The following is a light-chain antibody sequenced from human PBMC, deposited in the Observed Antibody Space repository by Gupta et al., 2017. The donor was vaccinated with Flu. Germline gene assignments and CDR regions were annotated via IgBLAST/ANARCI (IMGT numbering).Light chain of an antibody. Sequence: QSALTQPASMSGSPGQSITISSIGTSSDIGAYNFVTWYQQRPGKAPRLIIYEVSNRPPGTSDRFSGSKSGNAASLTISGLQAEDEADYYCTSYTSTTSLHWVFGGGTRLTVL. CDR2: EVS. V-gene: IGLV2-14*01. CDR3: TSYTSTTSLHWV. J-gene: IGLJ3*02. CDR1: SSDIGAYNF.